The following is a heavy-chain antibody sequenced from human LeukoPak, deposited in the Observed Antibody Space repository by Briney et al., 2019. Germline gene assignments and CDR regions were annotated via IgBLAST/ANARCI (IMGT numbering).Heavy chain of an antibody. CDR2: IHYSWST. D-gene: IGHD4-23*01. J-gene: IGHJ5*02. V-gene: IGHV4-59*11. CDR3: VRDHEVITPSVGHWFDP. Sequence: PSQTLCLTCAASGVTISGHYWSWIRQPPGKGLEWIGDIHYSWSTEYNPSPTSRGTISLDTSKSQFFLTLSSVTAADTAFYYSVRDHEVITPSVGHWFDPAGPGSLVIPSS. CDR1: GVTISGHY.